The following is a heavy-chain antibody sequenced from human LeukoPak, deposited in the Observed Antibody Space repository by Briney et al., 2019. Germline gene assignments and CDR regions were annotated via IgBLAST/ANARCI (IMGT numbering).Heavy chain of an antibody. J-gene: IGHJ5*02. V-gene: IGHV1-2*02. CDR3: ARAGDSGNLA. CDR1: GYTFTGYY. Sequence: GASVKVSCKASGYTFTGYYMRWVRQAPGQGLEWMGWINPNSGGTNYAQDFHGRVTMTRDTSISTAYMELSRLRSDDTAVYYCARAGDSGNLAWGQGILVTVSS. CDR2: INPNSGGT. D-gene: IGHD1-26*01.